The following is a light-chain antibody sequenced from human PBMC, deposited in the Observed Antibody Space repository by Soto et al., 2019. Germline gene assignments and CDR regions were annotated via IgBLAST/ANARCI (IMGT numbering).Light chain of an antibody. CDR1: QSVSGSY. CDR3: QQYGSSSLT. V-gene: IGKV3-20*01. CDR2: GAS. J-gene: IGKJ4*01. Sequence: ESVLTQSPVTLSLSPGGRATLSCRASQSVSGSYLAWYQQKPGQAPRLLIYGASMRATGIPDRFSGSGSGTDFTLTISRLEPEDFAVYYCQQYGSSSLTFGGGTKVDIK.